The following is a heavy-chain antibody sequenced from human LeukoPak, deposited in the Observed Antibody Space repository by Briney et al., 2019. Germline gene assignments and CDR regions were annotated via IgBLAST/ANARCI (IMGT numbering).Heavy chain of an antibody. CDR3: ARDFFGTARFDP. Sequence: SETLSLTCADYGGSFSGYYWSWIRQPPGKGLEWIGEINHSGSTNYNPSLKSRVTISVDTSKNQFSLKLSSVTAADTAVYYCARDFFGTARFDPWGQGTLVTVSS. V-gene: IGHV4-34*01. CDR1: GGSFSGYY. CDR2: INHSGST. D-gene: IGHD6-13*01. J-gene: IGHJ5*02.